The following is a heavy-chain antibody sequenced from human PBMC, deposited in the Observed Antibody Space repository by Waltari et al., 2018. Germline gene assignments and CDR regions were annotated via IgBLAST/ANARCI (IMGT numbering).Heavy chain of an antibody. D-gene: IGHD3-16*01. CDR1: GFTFSGAY. CDR2: ISSSISYT. V-gene: IGHV3-11*06. J-gene: IGHJ4*02. CDR3: VRDWGGGTYTWAY. Sequence: QVQLVESGGGLVKPGGCLRLSCEASGFTFSGAYMTWIRQAPGKGLEWISYISSSISYTQYADSVKGRFTMSRDNAKNTVYLQMNSLRAEDTALYYCVRDWGGGTYTWAYWGQGTPVTVSS.